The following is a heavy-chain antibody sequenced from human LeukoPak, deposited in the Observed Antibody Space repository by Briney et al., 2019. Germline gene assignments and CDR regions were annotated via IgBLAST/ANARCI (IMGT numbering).Heavy chain of an antibody. CDR1: GFTFSSYG. CDR2: IKEDGSEK. V-gene: IGHV3-7*01. Sequence: GRSLRLSCAASGFTFSSYGMHWVRQAPGKGLEWVANIKEDGSEKYYVDSVKGRFTISRDNAKNSLYLQMNSLRAEDTAVYYCARGGDYYDRPHDYWGQGTLVTVSS. D-gene: IGHD3-22*01. CDR3: ARGGDYYDRPHDY. J-gene: IGHJ4*02.